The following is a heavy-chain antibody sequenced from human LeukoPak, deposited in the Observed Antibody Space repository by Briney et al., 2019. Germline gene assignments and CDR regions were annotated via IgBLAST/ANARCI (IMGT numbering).Heavy chain of an antibody. V-gene: IGHV4-59*01. Sequence: SETLSLTCTVSGGSISTYYWSWIRQPPGKRLEWIAYVYHSGTTNYNPSFNSRVTISVDSSKNQFSLNLRSVTQADTAVYYCARGSPSGYSYGFDSWGQGTLVRVS. J-gene: IGHJ5*01. CDR1: GGSISTYY. CDR3: ARGSPSGYSYGFDS. D-gene: IGHD5-18*01. CDR2: VYHSGTT.